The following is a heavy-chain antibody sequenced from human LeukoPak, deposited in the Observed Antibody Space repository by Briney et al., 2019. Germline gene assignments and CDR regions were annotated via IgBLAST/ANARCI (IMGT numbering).Heavy chain of an antibody. V-gene: IGHV1-69*04. D-gene: IGHD3-10*01. CDR2: IIPILGIA. CDR3: ASPLNYGSGSYYDY. Sequence: GASVKVSCKASGGTFSSYAISWVRQAPGQGLEWMGRIIPILGIANYAQKFQGRVTITADKSTSTAYMELSSLRSEDTAVYYCASPLNYGSGSYYDYWGQGTLVTVSS. J-gene: IGHJ4*02. CDR1: GGTFSSYA.